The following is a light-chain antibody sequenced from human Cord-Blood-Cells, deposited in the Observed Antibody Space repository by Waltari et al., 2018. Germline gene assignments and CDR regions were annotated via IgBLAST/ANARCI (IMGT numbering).Light chain of an antibody. Sequence: QSALTQPASVSGSPGQSITISCTGTSSDVGGYNFVSWYQQPPAKAPKLMIYDVSKRPSGVSIRFSGSKSGNTASLTISGLQAEDEADYYCSSYTSSSTWVFGGGTKLTVL. CDR3: SSYTSSSTWV. CDR2: DVS. J-gene: IGLJ3*02. V-gene: IGLV2-14*01. CDR1: SSDVGGYNF.